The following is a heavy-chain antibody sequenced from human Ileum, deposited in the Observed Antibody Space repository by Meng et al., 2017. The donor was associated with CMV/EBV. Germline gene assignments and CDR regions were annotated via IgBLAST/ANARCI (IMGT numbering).Heavy chain of an antibody. Sequence: SCKAYVYNFNSNNMIWVRQAPGQGPEWMGWINTNTGNPTYAQGFTGRFVFSLDTSVSTTYLQISSLKAEDTAVYYCARDGLSGRYFDYWGQGTLVTVSS. V-gene: IGHV7-4-1*02. CDR1: VYNFNSNN. D-gene: IGHD1-26*01. CDR3: ARDGLSGRYFDY. CDR2: INTNTGNP. J-gene: IGHJ4*02.